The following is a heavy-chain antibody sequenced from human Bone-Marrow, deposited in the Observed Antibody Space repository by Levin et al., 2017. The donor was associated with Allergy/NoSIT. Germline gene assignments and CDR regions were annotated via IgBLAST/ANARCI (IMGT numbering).Heavy chain of an antibody. CDR1: GFTFSTSN. CDR3: AREGLEL. Sequence: AGGSLRLSCAASGFTFSTSNMNWVRQAPGRGLGWVSYISSSSSTIFYADSVKGRFTVSRDNAKNSLYLQMNNLRDEDTAMYYCAREGLELWGQGTLVTVSS. J-gene: IGHJ4*02. D-gene: IGHD1-7*01. CDR2: ISSSSSTI. V-gene: IGHV3-48*02.